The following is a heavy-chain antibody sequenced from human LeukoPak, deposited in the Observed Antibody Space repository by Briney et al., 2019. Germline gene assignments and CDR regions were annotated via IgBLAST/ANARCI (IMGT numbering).Heavy chain of an antibody. CDR3: AREIGGALHYLDY. Sequence: GGSLRLSCAASGFTVSTNYMGWVRQAPGKGLEWVSVIYSGGSTYYADSVKGRFTISRDNSKNTLYLQMNSLRAEDTAVYYCAREIGGALHYLDYWGQGTLVTVSS. J-gene: IGHJ4*02. V-gene: IGHV3-53*01. CDR2: IYSGGST. D-gene: IGHD1-26*01. CDR1: GFTVSTNY.